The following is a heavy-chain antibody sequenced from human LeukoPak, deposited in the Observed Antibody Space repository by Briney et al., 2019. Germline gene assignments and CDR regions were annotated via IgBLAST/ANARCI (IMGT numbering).Heavy chain of an antibody. CDR1: GFTFSSYG. CDR3: AKDVIRSMVRGAPSPNWFDP. V-gene: IGHV3-30*18. Sequence: GGSLRLSCAASGFTFSSYGMHWVRQAPGKGLEWVAVISYDGSNKYYADSVKGRFTISRDNSKNTLYLQMNSLRPEDTAVYYCAKDVIRSMVRGAPSPNWFDPWGQGTLVTVSS. J-gene: IGHJ5*02. CDR2: ISYDGSNK. D-gene: IGHD3-10*01.